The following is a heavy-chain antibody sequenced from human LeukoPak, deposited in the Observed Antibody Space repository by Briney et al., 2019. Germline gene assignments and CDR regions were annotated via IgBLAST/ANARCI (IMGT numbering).Heavy chain of an antibody. D-gene: IGHD2-2*02. J-gene: IGHJ4*02. Sequence: GGSLRLSCTASGFTLRTYWMSWVRQAPGKGLEWVANIKQDGGEMYYLDSVKGRFTISRDNAKNSLYLQMNSLRAEDTAVYYCVRDRYCSGTTCYTRYLDSWGQGTLVTVSS. V-gene: IGHV3-7*01. CDR1: GFTLRTYW. CDR3: VRDRYCSGTTCYTRYLDS. CDR2: IKQDGGEM.